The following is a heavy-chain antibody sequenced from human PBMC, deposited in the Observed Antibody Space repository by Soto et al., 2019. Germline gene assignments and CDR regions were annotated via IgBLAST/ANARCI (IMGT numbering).Heavy chain of an antibody. CDR1: GGSISSGGYY. CDR2: IYYSGST. Sequence: SETLSLTCTVSGGSISSGGYYWSWIRQHPGKGLEWIGYIYYSGSTYYNQSLKSRVTISVDTSKNQFSLKLSSVTAADTAVYYCARDVVLNRGGEEYYYYYGMDVWGQGTTVTVSS. V-gene: IGHV4-31*03. CDR3: ARDVVLNRGGEEYYYYYGMDV. D-gene: IGHD3-16*01. J-gene: IGHJ6*02.